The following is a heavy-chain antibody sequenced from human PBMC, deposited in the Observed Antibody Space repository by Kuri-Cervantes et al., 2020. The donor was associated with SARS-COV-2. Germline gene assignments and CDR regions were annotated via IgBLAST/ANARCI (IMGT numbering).Heavy chain of an antibody. V-gene: IGHV3-30*02. CDR3: AKAGENYYYYYMDV. Sequence: GGSLRLSCAASGFTFSSYGMYWVRQAPGKGLEWVAFIRYDGSNKYYADSVKGRFTISRDNSKNTLYLQMNSLRAEDTAVYYCAKAGENYYYYYMDVWGKGTTVTVSS. J-gene: IGHJ6*03. CDR2: IRYDGSNK. CDR1: GFTFSSYG. D-gene: IGHD3-16*01.